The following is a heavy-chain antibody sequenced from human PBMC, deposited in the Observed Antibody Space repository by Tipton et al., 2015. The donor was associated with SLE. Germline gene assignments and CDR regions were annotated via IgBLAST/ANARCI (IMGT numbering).Heavy chain of an antibody. CDR1: GFTVSSNY. J-gene: IGHJ3*02. Sequence: SLRLSCAASGFTVSSNYMSWVRQAPGKGLEWVSVIYSGGSTYYADSVKGRFSISRDNAKNSLYLQMNNLGAEDTAVYYCARAQRTMVRGVINAFDIWGQGTMVTVSS. V-gene: IGHV3-53*01. CDR3: ARAQRTMVRGVINAFDI. CDR2: IYSGGST. D-gene: IGHD3-10*01.